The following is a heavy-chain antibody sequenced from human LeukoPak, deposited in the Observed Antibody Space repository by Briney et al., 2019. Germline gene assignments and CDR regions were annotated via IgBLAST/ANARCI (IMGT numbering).Heavy chain of an antibody. D-gene: IGHD3-22*01. Sequence: ASVKVSCKASGYTFTGYHIHWVRQAPGQGLEWMGWINPNSGGANYAQKLQGRVTMTRDTSISTAYMELSRLRSDDTAVYYCARVYDSSGYYYRYWGQGTLVTVSS. V-gene: IGHV1-2*02. J-gene: IGHJ4*02. CDR3: ARVYDSSGYYYRY. CDR1: GYTFTGYH. CDR2: INPNSGGA.